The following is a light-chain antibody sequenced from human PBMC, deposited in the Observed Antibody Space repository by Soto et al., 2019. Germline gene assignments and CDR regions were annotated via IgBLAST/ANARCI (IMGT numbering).Light chain of an antibody. CDR1: QSVSANY. J-gene: IGKJ3*01. V-gene: IGKV3-20*01. CDR2: GAS. Sequence: EIVLTQSPGTLSLSPGERATLSCRASQSVSANYLAWYQQKPGQAPRLLIYGASIRATGIPDRFSGSGSGTDFTLTISRLEPEDFAVYFCQQHGSSPFTFGPGTKVDI. CDR3: QQHGSSPFT.